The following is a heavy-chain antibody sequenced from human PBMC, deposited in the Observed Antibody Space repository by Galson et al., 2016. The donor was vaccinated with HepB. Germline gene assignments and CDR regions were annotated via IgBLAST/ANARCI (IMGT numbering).Heavy chain of an antibody. D-gene: IGHD3-10*01. CDR2: IHPGDSDT. CDR1: GYSFTTYR. J-gene: IGHJ5*02. Sequence: QSGAEVKKPGESLRISCKGSGYSFTTYRINWVRQMPGKGLEWMGIIHPGDSDTRYSPSFQGQVTISADKSISTAYLQWSSLKASDTAMYYCARRGDSLWFDPWGLGVLVTVSS. CDR3: ARRGDSLWFDP. V-gene: IGHV5-51*01.